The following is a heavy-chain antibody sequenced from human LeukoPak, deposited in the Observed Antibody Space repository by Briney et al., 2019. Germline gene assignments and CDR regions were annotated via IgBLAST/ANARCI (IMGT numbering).Heavy chain of an antibody. Sequence: ASVKVSCKASGYTFTSYYIHWVRQAPGQGLEWMGIINPTGGSTSYAQKFQDRITMTRDTSTSTVYMELSSLRSEDTAVYYCARPGSYLNDYWGQGTLVTVSS. D-gene: IGHD1-26*01. CDR2: INPTGGST. CDR1: GYTFTSYY. V-gene: IGHV1-46*01. CDR3: ARPGSYLNDY. J-gene: IGHJ4*02.